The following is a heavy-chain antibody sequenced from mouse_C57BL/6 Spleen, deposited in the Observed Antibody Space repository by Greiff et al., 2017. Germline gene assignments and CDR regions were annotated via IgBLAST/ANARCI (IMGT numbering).Heavy chain of an antibody. CDR2: INPSNGGT. D-gene: IGHD1-1*01. V-gene: IGHV1-53*01. CDR3: ARGYYYGSSYEGYAMDY. Sequence: QVHVKQSGTELVKPGASVKLSCKASGYTFTSYWMHWVKQRPGQGLEWIGNINPSNGGTNYNEKFKSKATLTVDKSSSTAYMQLSSLTSEDSAVYYCARGYYYGSSYEGYAMDYWGQGTSVTVSS. J-gene: IGHJ4*01. CDR1: GYTFTSYW.